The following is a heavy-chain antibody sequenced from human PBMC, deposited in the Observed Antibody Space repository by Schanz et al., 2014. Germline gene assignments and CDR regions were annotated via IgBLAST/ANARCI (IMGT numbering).Heavy chain of an antibody. J-gene: IGHJ6*02. V-gene: IGHV1-24*01. Sequence: QVQLVQSGAEVKKAGASVKVSCKVSGYTLSKLSIHWVRQAPGKGLEWMGGLDLEDGEIVYAEQLNGRVTMTEDTSTDTAYMELSSLRSQDTAVYYCATAEDASGSYGLPACGVWGQGTTVIVSS. CDR1: GYTLSKLS. CDR3: ATAEDASGSYGLPACGV. CDR2: LDLEDGEI. D-gene: IGHD3-10*01.